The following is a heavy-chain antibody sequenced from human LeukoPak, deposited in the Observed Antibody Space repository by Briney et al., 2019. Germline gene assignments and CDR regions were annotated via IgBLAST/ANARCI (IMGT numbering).Heavy chain of an antibody. J-gene: IGHJ4*02. CDR3: ARVITYYDFWSGYSIVGYFDY. V-gene: IGHV3-69-1*01. CDR2: ISSSSYI. D-gene: IGHD3-3*01. Sequence: GGSLRLSCATSGFTFSNAWMNWVRQAPGKGLEWVSSISSSSYIYYADSVKGRFTISRDNAKNSLYLQMNSLRAEDTAVYYCARVITYYDFWSGYSIVGYFDYWGQGTLVTASS. CDR1: GFTFSNAW.